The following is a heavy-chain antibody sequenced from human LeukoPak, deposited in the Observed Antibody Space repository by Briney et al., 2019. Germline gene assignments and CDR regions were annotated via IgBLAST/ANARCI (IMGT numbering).Heavy chain of an antibody. J-gene: IGHJ4*02. V-gene: IGHV4-61*01. CDR3: ARELHSGSYYFDY. CDR1: GGSISGSISSYY. D-gene: IGHD1-26*01. Sequence: SETLSLTCTVSGGSISGSISSYYWNWIRQPPGKGLEWIGYIYYSGSTNYNPSLKSRVTTSVDTSKNRFSLKLTSVTAADTAVYYCARELHSGSYYFDYWGQGTLVTVSS. CDR2: IYYSGST.